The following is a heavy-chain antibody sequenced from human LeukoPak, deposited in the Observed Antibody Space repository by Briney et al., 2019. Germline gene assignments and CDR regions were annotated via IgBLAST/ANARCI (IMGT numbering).Heavy chain of an antibody. Sequence: GGSLRLSCAASGFTFSSYSMNWVRQAPGKGLEWVAVISYDGSNKYYADSVKGRFTISRDNSKNTLYLQMNSLRAEDTAVYYCAKDRYSSGWDAFDIWGQGTMVTVSS. CDR1: GFTFSSYS. D-gene: IGHD6-19*01. J-gene: IGHJ3*02. CDR3: AKDRYSSGWDAFDI. V-gene: IGHV3-30*18. CDR2: ISYDGSNK.